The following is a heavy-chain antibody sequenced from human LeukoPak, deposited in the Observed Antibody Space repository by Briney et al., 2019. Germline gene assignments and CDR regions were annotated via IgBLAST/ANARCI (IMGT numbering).Heavy chain of an antibody. V-gene: IGHV1-69*04. D-gene: IGHD4-17*01. Sequence: ASVKVACKASGGTFSSYAISWVRQAPGQGLEWMGRIIPILGIANYAQKFQGRVTITADKSTSTAYMELSSLRSEDTAVYYCAREPSYGDSGPDDYWGQETLVTVSS. J-gene: IGHJ4*02. CDR1: GGTFSSYA. CDR3: AREPSYGDSGPDDY. CDR2: IIPILGIA.